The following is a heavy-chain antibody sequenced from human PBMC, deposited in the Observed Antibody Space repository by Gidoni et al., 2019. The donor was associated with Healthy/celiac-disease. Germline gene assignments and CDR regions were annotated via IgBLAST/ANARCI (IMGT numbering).Heavy chain of an antibody. J-gene: IGHJ4*02. CDR2: INPSVGST. CDR3: ARDWVLSRGGFRGVPFDY. Sequence: QVQLVQSGAEVKKPGASVKVSCKASGYTFTSYYMHWVRQAPGQGLEWMGIINPSVGSTSDPKNFRGRVTMTRDTSTSTFYMELSSLRFEDTAVYYCARDWVLSRGGFRGVPFDYWGQGTLVTVSS. D-gene: IGHD3-10*01. V-gene: IGHV1-46*01. CDR1: GYTFTSYY.